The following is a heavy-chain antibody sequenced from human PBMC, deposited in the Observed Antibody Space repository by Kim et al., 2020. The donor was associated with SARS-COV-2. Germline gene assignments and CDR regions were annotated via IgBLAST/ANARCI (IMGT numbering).Heavy chain of an antibody. CDR3: ARDQGLGEPPHAFDI. D-gene: IGHD3-10*01. CDR1: GFTFSDYY. J-gene: IGHJ3*02. Sequence: GGSLRLSCAASGFTFSDYYMSWIRQAPGKGLEWVSYISSSSSYTNYADSVKGRFTISRDNAKNSLYLQMNSLRAEDTAVYYCARDQGLGEPPHAFDIWGQGTMVTVSS. V-gene: IGHV3-11*06. CDR2: ISSSSSYT.